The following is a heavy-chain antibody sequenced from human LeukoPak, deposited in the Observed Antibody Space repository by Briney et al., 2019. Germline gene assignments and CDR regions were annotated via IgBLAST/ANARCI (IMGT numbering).Heavy chain of an antibody. CDR2: IRYDGSNK. D-gene: IGHD1-26*01. V-gene: IGHV3-30*02. CDR1: GFTFSSYW. Sequence: GGSLRLSCAASGFTFSSYWMSWVRQAPGKGLEWVAVIRYDGSNKYYADSVRGRFTISRDNSKNTLYLQMNSLRAEDTAVYYCAKQLLAYELKGGLDYWGQGTLVTVSS. J-gene: IGHJ4*02. CDR3: AKQLLAYELKGGLDY.